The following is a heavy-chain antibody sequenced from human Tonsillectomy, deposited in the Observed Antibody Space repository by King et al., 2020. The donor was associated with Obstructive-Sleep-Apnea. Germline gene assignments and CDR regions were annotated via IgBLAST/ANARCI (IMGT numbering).Heavy chain of an antibody. J-gene: IGHJ6*02. CDR3: AKDIAQTAMNTYYYYGMDV. Sequence: VQLVESGGVVVQPGGSLRLSCAASGFTFDDYTMHWVRQAPGQGLEWVSLISWDGGCTYYADSVKGRCTISRDNTKNSPYLQMNSLRTEDTALYYCAKDIAQTAMNTYYYYGMDVWGQGTPVTVSS. CDR1: GFTFDDYT. D-gene: IGHD5-18*01. CDR2: ISWDGGCT. V-gene: IGHV3-43*01.